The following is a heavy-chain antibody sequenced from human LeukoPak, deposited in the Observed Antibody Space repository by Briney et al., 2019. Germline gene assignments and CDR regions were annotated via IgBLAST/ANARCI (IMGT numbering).Heavy chain of an antibody. Sequence: GGSLRLSCAASGFTFSSYWMSWVRQAPGKGLEWVSGISGSGGFTYYADSLKGRFTISRDNSKNMLYLQMNSLRVEDTAVYYCAKGHGSTWYDGLYYFDYWGQGTLVTVSS. CDR1: GFTFSSYW. CDR3: AKGHGSTWYDGLYYFDY. D-gene: IGHD6-13*01. V-gene: IGHV3-23*01. CDR2: ISGSGGFT. J-gene: IGHJ4*02.